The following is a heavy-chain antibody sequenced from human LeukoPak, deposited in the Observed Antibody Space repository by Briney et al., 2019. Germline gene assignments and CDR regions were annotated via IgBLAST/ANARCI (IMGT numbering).Heavy chain of an antibody. CDR1: GFTFSSYA. V-gene: IGHV3-23*01. J-gene: IGHJ4*02. CDR3: AKDNYYDSSGYSDY. Sequence: GGSLRLSCAASGFTFSSYAMSWVRHAPGNGLQWVSAISGSGGSTYYADSVKGRFTISRDNSKNTLYLQMNSLRAEDTAVYYCAKDNYYDSSGYSDYWGQGTLVTVSS. CDR2: ISGSGGST. D-gene: IGHD3-22*01.